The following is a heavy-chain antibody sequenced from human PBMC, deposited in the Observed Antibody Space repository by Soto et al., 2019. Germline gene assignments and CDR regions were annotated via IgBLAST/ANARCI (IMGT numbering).Heavy chain of an antibody. CDR3: ARGVASVVTSYFDY. CDR1: GGSISSGAYY. V-gene: IGHV4-30-2*01. Sequence: PSETLSLTCTVSGGSISSGAYYWSWIRQHPGKGLEWIGYIYHSGSTYYNPSLKSRVTISVDRSKNQFSLKLSSVTAADTAVYYCARGVASVVTSYFDYWGQGTLVTSPQ. J-gene: IGHJ4*02. CDR2: IYHSGST. D-gene: IGHD2-21*02.